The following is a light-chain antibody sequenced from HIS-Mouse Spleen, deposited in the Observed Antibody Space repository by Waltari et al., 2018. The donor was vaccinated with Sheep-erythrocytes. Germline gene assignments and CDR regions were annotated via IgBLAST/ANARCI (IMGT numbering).Light chain of an antibody. V-gene: IGLV2-14*01. Sequence: QSALTQPASVSGSPGQSITISCTGTSSAVAGYNYVSWYQQHPGKAPKLMIYEVSNRPSGVSNRFSGSKSGNTASLTISGLQAEDEADYYCSSYTSSSTPVVFGGGTKLTVL. J-gene: IGLJ2*01. CDR1: SSAVAGYNY. CDR3: SSYTSSSTPVV. CDR2: EVS.